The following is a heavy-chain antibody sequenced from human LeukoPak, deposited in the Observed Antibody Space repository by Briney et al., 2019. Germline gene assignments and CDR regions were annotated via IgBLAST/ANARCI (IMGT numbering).Heavy chain of an antibody. CDR2: IYSGGST. J-gene: IGHJ6*02. Sequence: GGSLRLSCAASGFTVSSNYMSWVRQAPGKGLEWVSVIYSGGSTYYADSVKGRFTISRDNSKNTLYLQMNSLRAEDTAVYYCARDYYGSGTAYYYYYGMDVWGQGTTVTVSS. CDR3: ARDYYGSGTAYYYYYGMDV. D-gene: IGHD3-10*01. CDR1: GFTVSSNY. V-gene: IGHV3-66*01.